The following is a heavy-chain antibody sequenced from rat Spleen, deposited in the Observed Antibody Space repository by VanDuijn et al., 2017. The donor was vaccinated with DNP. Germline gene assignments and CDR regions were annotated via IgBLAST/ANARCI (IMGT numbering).Heavy chain of an antibody. D-gene: IGHD1-1*01. CDR3: SIYFYSGDNWFGY. CDR1: EFTFNTYW. CDR2: IRSSGANA. V-gene: IGHV5-31*01. Sequence: EVQLVESGGDLVQPGESLTLSCVASEFTFNTYWMTWFRQVPGKGLEWVASIRSSGANAFYPDSVKGRLTISRDNAKNTLYLRMNSLRSEDPATYYCSIYFYSGDNWFGYWGQGTLVTVSS. J-gene: IGHJ3*01.